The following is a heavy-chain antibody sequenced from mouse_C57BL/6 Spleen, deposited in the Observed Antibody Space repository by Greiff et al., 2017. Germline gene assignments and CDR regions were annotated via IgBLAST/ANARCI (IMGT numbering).Heavy chain of an antibody. CDR2: IDPGDGDT. Sequence: QVQLQQSGAELVKPGASVKISCKASGYAFSSYWMNWVKQRPGKGLEWIGQIDPGDGDTNYNGKFKGKATLTADKSSSTAYMQLSSLTSEDSAVYFCARSRSWDWYFDVWGTGTTVTVSS. J-gene: IGHJ1*03. D-gene: IGHD4-1*01. CDR1: GYAFSSYW. CDR3: ARSRSWDWYFDV. V-gene: IGHV1-80*01.